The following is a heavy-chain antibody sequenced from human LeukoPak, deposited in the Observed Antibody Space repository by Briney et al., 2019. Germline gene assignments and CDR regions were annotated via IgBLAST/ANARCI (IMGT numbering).Heavy chain of an antibody. CDR1: GFTFSSYG. CDR2: ISSSSSYI. D-gene: IGHD3-10*01. CDR3: AKSSNRGSRGDIDY. Sequence: GGTLRLSCAASGFTFSSYGMSWVRQAPGKGLEWVSSISSSSSYIYYADSVKGRFTISRDNAKNSLYLQMNSLRAEDTAVYYCAKSSNRGSRGDIDYWGQGTLVTVSS. J-gene: IGHJ4*02. V-gene: IGHV3-21*04.